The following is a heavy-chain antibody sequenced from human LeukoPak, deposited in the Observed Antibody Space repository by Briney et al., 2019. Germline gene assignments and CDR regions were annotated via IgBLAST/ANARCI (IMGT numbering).Heavy chain of an antibody. Sequence: GGSLRLSCAASGFTFSSYEMNWVRQAPGKGLEWVSYISSSGSTIYYADSVKGRFTISRDNAKNSLYLQMNSLRVEDTAVYYCAKDYYGSGTLIDYWGQGTQVTVSS. CDR2: ISSSGSTI. J-gene: IGHJ4*02. CDR1: GFTFSSYE. CDR3: AKDYYGSGTLIDY. D-gene: IGHD3-10*01. V-gene: IGHV3-48*03.